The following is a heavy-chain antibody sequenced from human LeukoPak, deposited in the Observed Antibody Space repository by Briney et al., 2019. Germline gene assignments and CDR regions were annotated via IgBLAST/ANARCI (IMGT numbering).Heavy chain of an antibody. CDR2: INPNSGGT. D-gene: IGHD6-13*01. J-gene: IGHJ4*02. V-gene: IGHV1-2*02. CDR1: GYTFTSYY. CDR3: ARGRIAAAGTINSYFDY. Sequence: ASVKVSCKASGYTFTSYYMHWVRQAPGQGLEWMGWINPNSGGTNYAQKFQGRVTMTRDTSISTAYMELSRLRSDDTAVYYCARGRIAAAGTINSYFDYWGQGTLVTVSS.